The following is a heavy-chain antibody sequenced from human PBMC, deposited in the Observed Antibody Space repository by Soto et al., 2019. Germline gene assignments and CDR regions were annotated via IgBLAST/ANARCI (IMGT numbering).Heavy chain of an antibody. CDR1: GYTFTGYY. Sequence: ASVKVSCKASGYTFTGYYIHWVRQAPGQGLEWMGWINPNGGGTNYAQKFQGRVSMTRDTSISTAFMDLSRLISDDTAIYYCARDDAFDIWGQGTLVPSPQ. CDR3: ARDDAFDI. V-gene: IGHV1-2*02. CDR2: INPNGGGT. J-gene: IGHJ3*02.